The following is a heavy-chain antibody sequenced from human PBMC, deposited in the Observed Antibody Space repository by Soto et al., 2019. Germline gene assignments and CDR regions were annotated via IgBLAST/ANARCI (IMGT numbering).Heavy chain of an antibody. Sequence: LXLTCAVSGGSISSSNWWSWVRQPPGKGLEWIGEIYHSGSTNYNPSLKSRVTISVDKSKNQFSLKLSSVTAADTAVYYCAPSGYRYGYKDYYYGMDVCGQVHTVTVSS. D-gene: IGHD5-18*01. J-gene: IGHJ6*02. CDR3: APSGYRYGYKDYYYGMDV. V-gene: IGHV4-4*02. CDR1: GGSISSSNW. CDR2: IYHSGST.